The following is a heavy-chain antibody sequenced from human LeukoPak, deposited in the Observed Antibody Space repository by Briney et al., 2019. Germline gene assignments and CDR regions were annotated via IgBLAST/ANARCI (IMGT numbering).Heavy chain of an antibody. CDR2: ISRNSGNT. CDR3: AKSGTYSSSSGYIDS. D-gene: IGHD6-6*01. J-gene: IGHJ4*02. CDR1: RFTFDGYA. V-gene: IGHV3-9*01. Sequence: GRSLRLSCAVSRFTFDGYAMHWVRQAPGKGLEWVSSISRNSGNTDYAAPVKGRFTISRDNAKKSLHLQMNSLRAEDTALYYCAKSGTYSSSSGYIDSWGQGTLVTVSS.